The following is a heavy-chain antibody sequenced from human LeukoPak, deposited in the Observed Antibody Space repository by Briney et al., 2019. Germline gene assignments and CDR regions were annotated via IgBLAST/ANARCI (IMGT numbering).Heavy chain of an antibody. D-gene: IGHD5/OR15-5a*01. V-gene: IGHV1-58*01. J-gene: IGHJ4*02. CDR3: VAPHPVYGY. Sequence: EASVKVSCKASGFTLTGSAVQWVRQARGQRLEWVGWIAIDSGSAYYAQRFQGRVTITRDMSTSTAYMELSSLISDDTAVYYCVAPHPVYGYWGQGTLLTVSS. CDR2: IAIDSGSA. CDR1: GFTLTGSA.